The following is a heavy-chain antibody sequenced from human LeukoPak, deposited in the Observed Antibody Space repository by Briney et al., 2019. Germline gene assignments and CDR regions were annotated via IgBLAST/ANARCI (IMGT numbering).Heavy chain of an antibody. CDR2: TYYGSKWYN. CDR1: GDSVSSNSAA. Sequence: SQTLSLTCAISGDSVSSNSAAWNWIRQSPSRGLEWLGRTYYGSKWYNDYAVSVKSRITINPDTSKNQFSLQLNSVTPEDTAVYYCARGQGIAVAGSYYFDYWGQGTLVTVSS. V-gene: IGHV6-1*01. J-gene: IGHJ4*02. CDR3: ARGQGIAVAGSYYFDY. D-gene: IGHD6-19*01.